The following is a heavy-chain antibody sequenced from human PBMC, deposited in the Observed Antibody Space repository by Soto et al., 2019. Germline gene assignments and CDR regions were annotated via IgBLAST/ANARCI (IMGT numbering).Heavy chain of an antibody. J-gene: IGHJ2*01. CDR3: AREARTLDWFLDV. Sequence: QVQLQESGPGLVKPSETLSLTCAVSGYSISKDNYWGWIRQPPGKGLEWIGSMYQSGSTYYNPSLKSRVTISGDTSKNQFSLKMISVTAADTAVYYCAREARTLDWFLDVWGRGTLVTVSS. CDR2: MYQSGST. D-gene: IGHD6-6*01. V-gene: IGHV4-38-2*01. CDR1: GYSISKDNY.